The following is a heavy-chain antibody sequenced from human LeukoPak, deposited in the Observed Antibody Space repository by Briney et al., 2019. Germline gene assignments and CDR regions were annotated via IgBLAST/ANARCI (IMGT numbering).Heavy chain of an antibody. CDR1: GFTFSSYA. CDR2: LRGDGET. CDR3: AKACWVSNADAVL. J-gene: IGHJ4*02. V-gene: IGHV3-23*01. Sequence: GGSLTLSCAASGFTFSSYAMSWVRQDPARGLEWVSSLRGDGETFYADSVKGRFTLSRDESRNTVYLHLNNLRVEDTAVYYCAKACWVSNADAVLWGQGTEVTVS. D-gene: IGHD1-1*01.